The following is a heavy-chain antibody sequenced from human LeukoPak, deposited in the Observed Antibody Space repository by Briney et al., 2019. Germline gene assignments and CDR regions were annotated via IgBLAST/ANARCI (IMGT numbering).Heavy chain of an antibody. V-gene: IGHV4-59*01. Sequence: SGTLSLTCTVSGGSISNDYWTWIRQPPGKGLEWIGYIYYSGSTNYNPSLKSLVTISVDTSKNQFSLKVRSVTAADTAVYYCARAGGYSYGYMDVWGKGTTVTVSS. CDR1: GGSISNDY. CDR2: IYYSGST. J-gene: IGHJ6*03. CDR3: ARAGGYSYGYMDV. D-gene: IGHD5-18*01.